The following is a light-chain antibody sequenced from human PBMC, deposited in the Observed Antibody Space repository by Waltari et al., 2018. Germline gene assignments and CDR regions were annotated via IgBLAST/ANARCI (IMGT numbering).Light chain of an antibody. V-gene: IGKV1-39*01. CDR1: QSVSTL. CDR2: GAS. J-gene: IGKJ2*01. CDR3: EQTYGSPHT. Sequence: DIQMTQSPSSLSASVGDRLTITCRASQSVSTLLNWYQQKPGKAPKVLIYGASKLQSGVPSTFSGTGSGTDFTLTISSLQPEDFATYYCEQTYGSPHTFGQGTKLEIK.